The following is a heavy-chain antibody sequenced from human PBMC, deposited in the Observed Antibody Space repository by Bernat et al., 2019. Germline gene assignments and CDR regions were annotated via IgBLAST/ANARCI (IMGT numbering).Heavy chain of an antibody. CDR2: IGTAGDT. V-gene: IGHV3-13*04. D-gene: IGHD3-3*01. J-gene: IGHJ2*01. CDR3: ARVRYYDFWSGYHYWYFDL. CDR1: GFTFSSYD. Sequence: EVQLVESGGGLVQPGGSLRLSCAASGFTFSSYDMHWVRQATGKGLEWVSAIGTAGDTAYTGSVKGRFTISRENAKNSLYLQMNSLRAGDTAVYYCARVRYYDFWSGYHYWYFDLWGRGTLVTVSS.